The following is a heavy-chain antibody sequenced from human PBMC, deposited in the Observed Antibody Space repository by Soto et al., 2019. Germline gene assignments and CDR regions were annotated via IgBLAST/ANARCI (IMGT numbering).Heavy chain of an antibody. V-gene: IGHV3-15*07. CDR1: GFTFSNAW. D-gene: IGHD2-2*03. J-gene: IGHJ5*02. Sequence: GGSLRLSCAASGFTFSNAWMNWVRQAPGKGLEWVGRIKSKTDGGTTDYAAPVKGRFTISRDDSKNTLYLQMNSLKTEDTAVYYCTTDPFYGYSNWFDPWGQGTLVTVSS. CDR3: TTDPFYGYSNWFDP. CDR2: IKSKTDGGTT.